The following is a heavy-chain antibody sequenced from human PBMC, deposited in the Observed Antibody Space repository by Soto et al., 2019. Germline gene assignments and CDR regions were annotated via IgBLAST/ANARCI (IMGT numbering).Heavy chain of an antibody. CDR3: AKGAYCGGDCYYYYFDY. CDR1: GFTFSSYA. J-gene: IGHJ4*02. CDR2: ISGRGGST. Sequence: GSLRLSCAASGFTFSSYAMSWVRQAPGKGLEWVSAISGRGGSTYYADSVKGRFTISGDNSKNTLYLQMNSLRAEDTAVYYCAKGAYCGGDCYYYYFDYWGQGTLVTVSS. V-gene: IGHV3-23*01. D-gene: IGHD2-21*02.